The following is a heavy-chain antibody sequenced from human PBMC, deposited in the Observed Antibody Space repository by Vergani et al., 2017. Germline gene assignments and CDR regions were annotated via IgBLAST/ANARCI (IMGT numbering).Heavy chain of an antibody. CDR1: GYTFTGYY. D-gene: IGHD5/OR15-5a*01. CDR3: AKTPEVDSVYDFFDY. J-gene: IGHJ4*02. V-gene: IGHV1-2*02. Sequence: QVQLVQSGAEVKKPGASVKVSCKASGYTFTGYYMHWVRQAPGQGLEWMGWINTNSGGTNYAQKFQGRVTMTRDTSISTAYMELSRLRSDDTAVYYCAKTPEVDSVYDFFDYWGQGTLVTVSS. CDR2: INTNSGGT.